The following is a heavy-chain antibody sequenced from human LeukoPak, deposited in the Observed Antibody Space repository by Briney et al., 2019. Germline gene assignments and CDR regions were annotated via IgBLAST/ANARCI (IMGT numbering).Heavy chain of an antibody. V-gene: IGHV3-21*01. D-gene: IGHD3-10*01. J-gene: IGHJ4*02. CDR2: ISSSSSEI. CDR3: VGLTYYYGSGSYPFDY. CDR1: EFTFSSYE. Sequence: PGGSLRLSCAASEFTFSSYEMNWVRQAPGKGLEWVSSISSSSSEIYYADSVKGRFTISRDNAKNSLFLQMNSLRAEDTAVYYCVGLTYYYGSGSYPFDYWGQGTLVTVSS.